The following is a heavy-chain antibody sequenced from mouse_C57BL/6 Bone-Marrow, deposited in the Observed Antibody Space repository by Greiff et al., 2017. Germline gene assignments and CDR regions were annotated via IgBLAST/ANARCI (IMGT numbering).Heavy chain of an antibody. D-gene: IGHD1-1*01. V-gene: IGHV1-81*01. CDR1: GYTFTSYG. Sequence: VQLQQSGAELARPGASVQLSCTASGYTFTSYGISWVKQRTGQGLEWIGEIYPRSGNTYYNEKFKGKATLTTDKSSSTAYMAVRSLTSEDSAVYFCERWDYGSSWAYWGQGTLVTVSA. CDR2: IYPRSGNT. J-gene: IGHJ3*01. CDR3: ERWDYGSSWAY.